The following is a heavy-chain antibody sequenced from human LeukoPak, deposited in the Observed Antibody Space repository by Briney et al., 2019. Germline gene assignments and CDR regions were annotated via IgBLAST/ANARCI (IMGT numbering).Heavy chain of an antibody. J-gene: IGHJ3*02. CDR1: GFTFSSYE. D-gene: IGHD3-16*01. V-gene: IGHV3-48*03. Sequence: PGGSLRPSCAASGFTFSSYEMNWVRQAPGKGLEWLSYISSSGGTIYYADSVKGRFTISRDNAKNSLYLQMNSLRAEDTAVYYCARHDGDAFDIWGQGTMATVSS. CDR3: ARHDGDAFDI. CDR2: ISSSGGTI.